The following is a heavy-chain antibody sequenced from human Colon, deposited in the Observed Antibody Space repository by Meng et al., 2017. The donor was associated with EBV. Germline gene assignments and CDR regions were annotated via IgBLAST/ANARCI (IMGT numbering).Heavy chain of an antibody. CDR2: IHHNGNT. CDR3: ARTAICIGGSCTTWDY. Sequence: QGELQESGPGLVKPSETLSLTCAVSGDSLRSANWWSWVRQPPGKGLEWIGEIHHNGNTNYNPSLKSRVTISVDKSKNQFVLKVTSVPAADTAVYYCARTAICIGGSCTTWDYWGQGALVTVSS. D-gene: IGHD2-15*01. V-gene: IGHV4-4*02. J-gene: IGHJ4*02. CDR1: GDSLRSANW.